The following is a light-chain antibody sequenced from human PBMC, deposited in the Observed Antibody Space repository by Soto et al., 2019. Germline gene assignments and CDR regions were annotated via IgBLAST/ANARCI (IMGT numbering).Light chain of an antibody. CDR3: QSYDNSLGGYV. V-gene: IGLV1-40*01. CDR1: SSNIGAGFD. CDR2: VNN. Sequence: QAVVTQAPSVSGAPGQRVTISCTGSSSNIGAGFDVHWYQQLPGTAPKLLIFVNNNRPSGVPDRFSGSKSGTSASLAITGLQAADEADYYCQSYDNSLGGYVFGTGTKLTVL. J-gene: IGLJ1*01.